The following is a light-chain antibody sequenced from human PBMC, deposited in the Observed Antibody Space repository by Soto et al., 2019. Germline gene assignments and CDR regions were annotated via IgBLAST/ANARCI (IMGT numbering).Light chain of an antibody. J-gene: IGKJ1*01. CDR3: QQYYSTPRT. V-gene: IGKV4-1*01. Sequence: DIVMTQSPDSLAVSLGERATINXKSSQSVLYSANNKNCLAWYQQKPGQPPKLLLYWASTRESGVPDRFSGSGSGTDFTLTISSLQAEDVAVYYCQQYYSTPRTFGQGTKVEIK. CDR1: QSVLYSANNKNC. CDR2: WAS.